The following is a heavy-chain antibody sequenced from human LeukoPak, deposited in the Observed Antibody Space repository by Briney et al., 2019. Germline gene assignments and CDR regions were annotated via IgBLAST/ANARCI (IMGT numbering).Heavy chain of an antibody. CDR1: GGSMTPYY. CDR2: IYYSGNT. CDR3: ARGPVALGWFAP. V-gene: IGHV4-59*08. Sequence: SETLSLTCTVSGGSMTPYYWSWLRQPPGKELEWMGYIYYSGNTDYNPSFESRVTISLDTSRNQLSLDLTSVTAADAATYFCARGPVALGWFAPWGQGTLVTVSS. J-gene: IGHJ5*02. D-gene: IGHD1-26*01.